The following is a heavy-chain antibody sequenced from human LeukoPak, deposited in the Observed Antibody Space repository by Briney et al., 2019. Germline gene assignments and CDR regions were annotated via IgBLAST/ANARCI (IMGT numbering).Heavy chain of an antibody. Sequence: GGSLRLSCTASGFTFSTYSLNWVRQAPGKGLEWVSSISGSSTYIYYADSLKGRFTTSRDNAKNSLYLQMNSLRAEDTAVYYCARVPGDYWGRGTLVTVSS. CDR1: GFTFSTYS. J-gene: IGHJ4*02. CDR2: ISGSSTYI. CDR3: ARVPGDY. V-gene: IGHV3-21*01.